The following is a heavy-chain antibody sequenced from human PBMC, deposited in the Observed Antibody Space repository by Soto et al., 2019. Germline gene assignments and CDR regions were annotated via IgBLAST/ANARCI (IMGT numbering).Heavy chain of an antibody. Sequence: SVKVSCKASGGTFSSYTISWVRQAPGQGLEWMGRIIPILGIANYAQKFQGRVTITADKSTSTAYMELSSLRSEDTAVYYCARDKGRGQLGGNYYYALDVWGQGTTVTVSS. CDR2: IIPILGIA. V-gene: IGHV1-69*04. J-gene: IGHJ6*02. D-gene: IGHD1-1*01. CDR3: ARDKGRGQLGGNYYYALDV. CDR1: GGTFSSYT.